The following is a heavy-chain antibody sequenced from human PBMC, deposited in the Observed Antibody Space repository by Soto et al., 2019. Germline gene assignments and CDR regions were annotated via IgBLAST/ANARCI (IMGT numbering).Heavy chain of an antibody. J-gene: IGHJ6*03. CDR2: INGDGSAT. V-gene: IGHV3-74*01. CDR1: GFTFSHHW. D-gene: IGHD2-2*01. CDR3: AKGYCDSTRCSVRKGWGYYYYYMDV. Sequence: GGSLRLSCAASGFTFSHHWMHWVRQTPGKGLLWVSRINGDGSATTYADSVRGRLTISRENAKSTLYLQMNRLRAEDTAVYYCAKGYCDSTRCSVRKGWGYYYYYMDVWGKGTTVTVSS.